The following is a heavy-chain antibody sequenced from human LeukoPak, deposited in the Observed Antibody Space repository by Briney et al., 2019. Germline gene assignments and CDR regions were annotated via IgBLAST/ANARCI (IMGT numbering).Heavy chain of an antibody. CDR3: ARARTIFGVVNFDY. CDR2: ICAYNGNT. CDR1: GYTFTSYG. J-gene: IGHJ4*02. D-gene: IGHD3-3*01. Sequence: GASVKVSCTASGYTFTSYGISWVRQAPGQGLEWMGWICAYNGNTNYAQKLQGRVTMTTDTSTSTAYMELRSLRSDDTAVYYCARARTIFGVVNFDYWGQGTLVTVSS. V-gene: IGHV1-18*01.